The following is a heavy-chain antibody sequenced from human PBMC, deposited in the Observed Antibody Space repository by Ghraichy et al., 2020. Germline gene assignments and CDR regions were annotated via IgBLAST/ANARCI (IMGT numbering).Heavy chain of an antibody. Sequence: GGSLRLSCAASGFTFSSYGMHWVRQAPGKGLEWVAVICYDGTNKNYVDSVKGRFTISRDNSKNTLFLQMNSLRAEDTAVYYCARDRVVIATHAPLDYWSQGTLVTGSP. D-gene: IGHD2-21*01. CDR2: ICYDGTNK. V-gene: IGHV3-33*01. CDR3: ARDRVVIATHAPLDY. CDR1: GFTFSSYG. J-gene: IGHJ4*02.